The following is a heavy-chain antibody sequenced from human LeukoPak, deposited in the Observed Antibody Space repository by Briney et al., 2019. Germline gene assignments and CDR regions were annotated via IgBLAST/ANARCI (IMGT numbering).Heavy chain of an antibody. V-gene: IGHV4-59*01. J-gene: IGHJ4*02. CDR2: IYYSGST. D-gene: IGHD2-15*01. CDR3: ASFSGECSGGSCYSDRGIDY. Sequence: SETLSLTCTVSGGSISSYYWSWIRQPPGKGLEWIGYIYYSGSTNYNPSLKSRVTISVDTPKNQFSLKLSSVTAADTAVYYCASFSGECSGGSCYSDRGIDYWGQGTLVTVSS. CDR1: GGSISSYY.